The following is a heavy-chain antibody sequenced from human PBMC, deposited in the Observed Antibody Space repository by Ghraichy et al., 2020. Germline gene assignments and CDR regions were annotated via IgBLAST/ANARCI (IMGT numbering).Heavy chain of an antibody. V-gene: IGHV4-39*01. CDR2: IYYSGST. Sequence: SQTLSLTCTVSGGSISSSSYYWGWIRQPPGKGLEWIGSIYYSGSTYYHPSLKSRVTISVATSKNQFSLKLSSVTAADTAVSYCAISRSSSSWYKYYFDYWGQGTLVTVSS. D-gene: IGHD6-13*01. CDR3: AISRSSSSWYKYYFDY. CDR1: GGSISSSSYY. J-gene: IGHJ4*02.